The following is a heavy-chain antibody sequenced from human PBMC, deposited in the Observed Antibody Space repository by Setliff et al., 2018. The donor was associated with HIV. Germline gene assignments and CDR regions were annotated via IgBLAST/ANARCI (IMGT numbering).Heavy chain of an antibody. CDR1: GGSISSSSYY. CDR2: VYYSGTT. Sequence: PSETLSLTCTVSGGSISSSSYYWGWVRQPPGKGLEWIGSVYYSGTTYYNPSLTSRVTISVDTPKNQFSLKLTSVTAADTALYYCARHFSIFGVTIISNDAFDIWGRGTMVTVSS. D-gene: IGHD3-3*01. V-gene: IGHV4-39*01. J-gene: IGHJ3*02. CDR3: ARHFSIFGVTIISNDAFDI.